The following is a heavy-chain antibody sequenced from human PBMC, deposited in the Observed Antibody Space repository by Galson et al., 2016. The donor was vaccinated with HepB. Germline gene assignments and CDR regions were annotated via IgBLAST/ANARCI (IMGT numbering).Heavy chain of an antibody. V-gene: IGHV1-46*02. CDR2: INPTGSIT. CDR3: AREWDPIIRWLDF. D-gene: IGHD1-26*01. Sequence: SVKVSCKASGFTFNNFYVHRVRQAPGQGLEWMGIINPTGSITNYAQKFQGRVTLTRDASTRTVYMELSSLRSEDTAVYYCAREWDPIIRWLDFWGPGTPITVSS. CDR1: GFTFNNFY. J-gene: IGHJ4*02.